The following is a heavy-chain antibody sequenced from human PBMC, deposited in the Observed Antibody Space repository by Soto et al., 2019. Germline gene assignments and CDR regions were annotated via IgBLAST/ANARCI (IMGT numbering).Heavy chain of an antibody. Sequence: TLSLTCTVSGGSISSGGYYWSWIRQHPGKGLEWIGYIYYSGSTYYNPSLKSRVTISVDTSKNQFSLKLSSVTAADTAVYYCARERRVATIRTPPGMDVWGQGTTVTVS. V-gene: IGHV4-31*03. CDR1: GGSISSGGYY. CDR2: IYYSGST. CDR3: ARERRVATIRTPPGMDV. D-gene: IGHD5-12*01. J-gene: IGHJ6*02.